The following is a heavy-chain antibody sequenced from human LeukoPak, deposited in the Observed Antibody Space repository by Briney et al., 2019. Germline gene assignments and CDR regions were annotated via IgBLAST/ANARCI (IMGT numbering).Heavy chain of an antibody. Sequence: GGSLRLSCAASGFTFSSYAMSWVRQAPGKGLEWVSGISGSGGSPYYADSVKGRFTTSRDNSKNTLYLQINCLRAEDTAVYYCAKDRPYSTVYYFDYWGQGTLVTVSS. CDR1: GFTFSSYA. CDR2: ISGSGGSP. V-gene: IGHV3-23*01. CDR3: AKDRPYSTVYYFDY. D-gene: IGHD6-13*01. J-gene: IGHJ4*02.